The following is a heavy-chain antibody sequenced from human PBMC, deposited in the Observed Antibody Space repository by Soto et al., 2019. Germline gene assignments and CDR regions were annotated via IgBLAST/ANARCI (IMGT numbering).Heavy chain of an antibody. J-gene: IGHJ3*02. CDR1: GYTFTSYG. CDR3: ARDLLRYYDSSGLDAFDI. CDR2: ISAYNGNT. D-gene: IGHD3-22*01. Sequence: QVQLVQSGAEVKKPGASVKVSCKASGYTFTSYGISWVRQAPGQGLEWMGWISAYNGNTNDAQRLRGRVTMTTDTSTSTAYMELRSLRSDDTAVYYCARDLLRYYDSSGLDAFDIWGQGTMVTVSS. V-gene: IGHV1-18*01.